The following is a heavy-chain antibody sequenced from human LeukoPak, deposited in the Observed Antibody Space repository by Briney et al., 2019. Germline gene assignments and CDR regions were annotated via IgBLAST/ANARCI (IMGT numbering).Heavy chain of an antibody. CDR3: ARGKFFDI. Sequence: GGSLRLSCEASRFTLSSYPMDWVRQAPGKGLEWVAIISDDGTNRYYADSVKGRFTISRDDSNNTVYLQMNSLRVDDTAIYFCARGKFFDIWGQGTMVTVSS. J-gene: IGHJ3*02. CDR2: ISDDGTNR. V-gene: IGHV3-30-3*01. CDR1: RFTLSSYP.